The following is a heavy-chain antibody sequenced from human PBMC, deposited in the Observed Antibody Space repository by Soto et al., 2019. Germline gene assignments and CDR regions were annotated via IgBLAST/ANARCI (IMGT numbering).Heavy chain of an antibody. D-gene: IGHD3-10*01. CDR3: AKGGEYFGD. Sequence: PGGSLRLSCAASGFTFRSYSLTWVRQPSRKGLEWVPPIRGCTGRTYQSDCVKGRSAISRDNSKNPLYLQMNSLRAEDTAVYCCAKGGEYFGDWDQGPLVTVST. J-gene: IGHJ4*02. CDR2: IRGCTGRT. V-gene: IGHV3-23*01. CDR1: GFTFRSYS.